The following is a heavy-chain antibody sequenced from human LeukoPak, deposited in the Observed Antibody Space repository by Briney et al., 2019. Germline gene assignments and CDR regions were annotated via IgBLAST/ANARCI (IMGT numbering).Heavy chain of an antibody. CDR1: GFIFSDYG. D-gene: IGHD3-22*01. CDR3: ARDRYSSGLDALDI. V-gene: IGHV3-33*01. J-gene: IGHJ3*02. Sequence: EGSLRLSCVASGFIFSDYGMHWVRQAPGKGLECVAVIWFDGSDEYYADSVKGRFTISRDNSKDTLYLQINSLRSEDTAVYYCARDRYSSGLDALDIWGQGTMVTVSS. CDR2: IWFDGSDE.